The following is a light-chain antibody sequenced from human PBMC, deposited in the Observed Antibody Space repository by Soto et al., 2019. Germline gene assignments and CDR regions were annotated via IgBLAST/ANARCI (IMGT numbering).Light chain of an antibody. CDR3: QQYNNWPRT. J-gene: IGKJ1*01. CDR2: GAS. V-gene: IGKV3-15*01. Sequence: EIESTQFPTPLSSSQGRTATLTLRASQSVSSYLAWYQQKPGQAPRLLIYGASTRATGIPARFSGSGSGTEFTLTISSLQSEDFAAYYCQQYNNWPRTFGRGTKVDI. CDR1: QSVSSY.